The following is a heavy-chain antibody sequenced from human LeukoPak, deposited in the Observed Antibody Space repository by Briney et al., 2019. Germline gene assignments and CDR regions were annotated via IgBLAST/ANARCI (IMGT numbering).Heavy chain of an antibody. CDR2: ISSSSSYI. Sequence: GGSLRLSCAASGFTFSSYAMNWVRQAPGKGLEWVSSISSSSSYIYYADSVKGRFTISRDNAKNSLYLQMNSLRAEDTAVYYCARGIAVAGNDYWGQGTLVTVSS. CDR3: ARGIAVAGNDY. CDR1: GFTFSSYA. V-gene: IGHV3-21*01. D-gene: IGHD6-19*01. J-gene: IGHJ4*02.